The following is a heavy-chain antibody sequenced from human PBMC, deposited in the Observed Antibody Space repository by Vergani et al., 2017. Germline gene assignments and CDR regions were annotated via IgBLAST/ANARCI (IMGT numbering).Heavy chain of an antibody. Sequence: QVQLQESGPGLVKPSETLSLTCTVSGGSISSYYWSWIRQPPGKGLEWIGYIYYSGSTNYNPSLKSRVTISVDTSKNQFSLKLSSVTAADTAVYYCARDTGMGFDYWGQGTLVTVSS. D-gene: IGHD3-10*01. CDR3: ARDTGMGFDY. CDR1: GGSISSYY. CDR2: IYYSGST. J-gene: IGHJ4*02. V-gene: IGHV4-59*01.